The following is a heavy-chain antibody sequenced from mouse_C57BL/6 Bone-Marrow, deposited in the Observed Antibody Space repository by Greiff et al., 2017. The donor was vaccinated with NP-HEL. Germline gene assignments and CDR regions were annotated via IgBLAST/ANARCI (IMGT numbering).Heavy chain of an antibody. Sequence: QVQLQQSGPELVKPGASVKLSCKASGYAFSSSWMNWVKQRPGQGLEWIGRIYPGDGDTNYNGKFKGKATLTADKSSSTAYMQLSSLTSEDSAVYFCARGWFLFAYWGQGTLVTVSA. CDR3: ARGWFLFAY. CDR2: IYPGDGDT. CDR1: GYAFSSSW. V-gene: IGHV1-82*01. D-gene: IGHD2-3*01. J-gene: IGHJ3*01.